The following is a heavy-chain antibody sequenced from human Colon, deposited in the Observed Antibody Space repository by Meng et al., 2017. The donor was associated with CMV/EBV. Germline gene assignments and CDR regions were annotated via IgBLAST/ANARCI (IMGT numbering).Heavy chain of an antibody. CDR1: GGFISGSSYY. J-gene: IGHJ6*03. D-gene: IGHD3-22*01. CDR3: ARTVQWLAPFYYYMDV. Sequence: QRHLQESGPGLVKASDTLSLTCTVSGGFISGSSYYWGWIRQPPGKGLEWIGSMYYSGNTHYKSSLKSRVTISVDTSKNQFSLRLNSVTAADTAVYYCARTVQWLAPFYYYMDVWGKGTLVTVSS. CDR2: MYYSGNT. V-gene: IGHV4-39*07.